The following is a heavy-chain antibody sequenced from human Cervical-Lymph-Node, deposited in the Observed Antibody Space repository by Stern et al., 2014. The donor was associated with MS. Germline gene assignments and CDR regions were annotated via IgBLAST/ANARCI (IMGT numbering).Heavy chain of an antibody. CDR2: IYPGASDT. CDR1: GYSFTANW. Sequence: VQLVQSGAEVKKPGESLKISCKGSGYSFTANWIAWVRQMPGKGLEWMGIIYPGASDTRYSPSFQGQFTISADKSISTAYLQRSSLKASDTAMYYCARDYGDYAFDYWGQGTLVTVSS. J-gene: IGHJ4*02. D-gene: IGHD4-17*01. V-gene: IGHV5-51*01. CDR3: ARDYGDYAFDY.